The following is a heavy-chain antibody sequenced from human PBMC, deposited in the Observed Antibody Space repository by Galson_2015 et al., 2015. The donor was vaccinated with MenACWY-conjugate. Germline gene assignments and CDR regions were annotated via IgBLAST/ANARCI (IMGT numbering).Heavy chain of an antibody. CDR2: ISPIDSKT. V-gene: IGHV5-51*01. CDR3: ARHPPGGRGMDV. D-gene: IGHD1-26*01. J-gene: IGHJ6*02. CDR1: GYNFITYW. Sequence: QSGAVVKKPGESLTISCKASGYNFITYWIGWVRQVPGKGLEWVGLISPIDSKTRYSPAFEGRVTISADNSITTAYLQWNSLQASDTAMYYCARHPPGGRGMDVWGQGTTVTVSS.